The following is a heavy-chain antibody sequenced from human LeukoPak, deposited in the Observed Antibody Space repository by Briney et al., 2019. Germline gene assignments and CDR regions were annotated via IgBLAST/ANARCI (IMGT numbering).Heavy chain of an antibody. J-gene: IGHJ4*02. CDR1: GGSISSYY. CDR3: AREDYGDYSIDY. CDR2: IYTSGST. Sequence: SETLSLTCTVSGGSISSYYWSWIRQPPGKGLEWIGYIYTSGSTNYNPSLKSRVTISVDTSKNQFSLKLSSVTAADTAVYYCAREDYGDYSIDYWGQGTQVTVSS. D-gene: IGHD4-17*01. V-gene: IGHV4-4*09.